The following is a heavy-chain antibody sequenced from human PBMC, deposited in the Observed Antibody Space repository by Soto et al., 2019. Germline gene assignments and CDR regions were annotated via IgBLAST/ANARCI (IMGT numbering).Heavy chain of an antibody. D-gene: IGHD1-1*01. Sequence: SETLSLTCTVSGGSMGSYYGSWIRQPPGKGLEWIGYIYYSGSTNYNPSLKSRVTISVDTSKNQFSLKLSSVTAADTAVYYCASTQLERRYYYYGMDVWGQGTTVTVSS. V-gene: IGHV4-59*01. CDR2: IYYSGST. J-gene: IGHJ6*02. CDR3: ASTQLERRYYYYGMDV. CDR1: GGSMGSYY.